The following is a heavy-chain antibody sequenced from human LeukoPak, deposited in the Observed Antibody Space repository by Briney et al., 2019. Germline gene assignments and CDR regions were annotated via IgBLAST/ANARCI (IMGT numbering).Heavy chain of an antibody. V-gene: IGHV4-59*08. D-gene: IGHD4-23*01. Sequence: PSETLSLTCTVSGGSISSYYWSWLRQPPGKGLEWIGYIYYSGSTYYNPSLKSRVTISVDTTKTQFSLKLSSVTAAYMAVYYCASLLDYGGNSGWYFDLWGRGTLVTVSS. CDR1: GGSISSYY. J-gene: IGHJ2*01. CDR2: IYYSGST. CDR3: ASLLDYGGNSGWYFDL.